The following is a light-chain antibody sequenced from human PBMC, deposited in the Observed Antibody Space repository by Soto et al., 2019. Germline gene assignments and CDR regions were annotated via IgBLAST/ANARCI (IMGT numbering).Light chain of an antibody. J-gene: IGKJ4*01. CDR3: QQYDNLPLT. Sequence: DIPMTQSPSSLSASVGDRVTITCQASQDISNYLNWYQQKPGKAPKLLIYDASNLETGVPSRFSGRGSGTDFTFTISSLQTEHIATYYCQQYDNLPLTCGGGTKVEIK. CDR1: QDISNY. V-gene: IGKV1-33*01. CDR2: DAS.